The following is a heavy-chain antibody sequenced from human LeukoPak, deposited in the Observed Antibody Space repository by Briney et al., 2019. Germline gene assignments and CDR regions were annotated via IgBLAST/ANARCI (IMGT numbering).Heavy chain of an antibody. D-gene: IGHD6-19*01. CDR3: AREQWLDY. CDR2: IYSGGST. Sequence: GGSLRLSCAASGFTFSSYAMHWVRQAPGKGLEWVSVIYSGGSTYYADSVKGRFTISRDNSKNTLYLQMNILRAEDTAIYYCAREQWLDYWGQGTLVAVSS. CDR1: GFTFSSYA. V-gene: IGHV3-66*01. J-gene: IGHJ4*02.